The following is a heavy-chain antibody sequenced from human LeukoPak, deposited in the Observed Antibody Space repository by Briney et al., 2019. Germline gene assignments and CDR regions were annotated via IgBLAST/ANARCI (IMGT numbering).Heavy chain of an antibody. Sequence: GGSLRLSCAASGFTFSNYSMHWVRQAPGKGLEWLAVISFDGNNEYYADSVKGRFTISRDNSKNTLYLQMNSLRGEDAAVYYCASTSRGVIDYWGEGSLVTVSS. CDR3: ASTSRGVIDY. V-gene: IGHV3-30-3*01. J-gene: IGHJ4*02. CDR1: GFTFSNYS. CDR2: ISFDGNNE. D-gene: IGHD3-10*01.